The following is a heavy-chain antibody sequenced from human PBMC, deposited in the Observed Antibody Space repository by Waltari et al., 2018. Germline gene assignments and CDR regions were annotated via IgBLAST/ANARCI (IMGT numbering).Heavy chain of an antibody. CDR2: VHHSVRR. J-gene: IGHJ5*01. CDR3: ARHHFSFGYVSDC. D-gene: IGHD5-18*01. CDR1: GVYVNSGAFY. Sequence: QPQLQESGPGLVKPSGTLSLTCTVSGVYVNSGAFYWGWIRQFPGKGLEWIGEVHHSVRRHYTRSLQGRVTVALAPSKNQVALNLTSLTAADTVGYFCARHHFSFGYVSDCWGHGSIVIVSS. V-gene: IGHV4-39*07.